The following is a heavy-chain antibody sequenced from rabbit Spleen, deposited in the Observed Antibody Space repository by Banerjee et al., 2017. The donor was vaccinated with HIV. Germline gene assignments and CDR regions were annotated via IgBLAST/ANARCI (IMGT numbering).Heavy chain of an antibody. CDR3: ARDLVAVIGWNFSL. V-gene: IGHV1S45*01. J-gene: IGHJ3*01. D-gene: IGHD1-1*01. CDR2: IYAGSSGST. CDR1: GFSFSNKAV. Sequence: QEQLVESGGGLVKPGASLTLTCKASGFSFSNKAVMCWVRQAPGKGLEWIACIYAGSSGSTYYASWAKGRFTISKTSSTTVTLQMTSLTAADTATYFCARDLVAVIGWNFSLWGQGTLVTVS.